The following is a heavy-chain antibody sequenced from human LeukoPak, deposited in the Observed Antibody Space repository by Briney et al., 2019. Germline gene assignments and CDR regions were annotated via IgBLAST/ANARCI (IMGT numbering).Heavy chain of an antibody. V-gene: IGHV3-74*01. J-gene: IGHJ5*02. D-gene: IGHD2-2*01. CDR1: GFTFSSYW. CDR3: ARARYCSSTSCYRVSWFDP. CDR2: INSDGSST. Sequence: GRSLRLSCAASGFTFSSYWMHWVRQAPGKGLVWVSRINSDGSSTSYADSVKGRFTISRDNAKNTLYLQMNSLRAEDTAVYYCARARYCSSTSCYRVSWFDPWGQGTLVTVSS.